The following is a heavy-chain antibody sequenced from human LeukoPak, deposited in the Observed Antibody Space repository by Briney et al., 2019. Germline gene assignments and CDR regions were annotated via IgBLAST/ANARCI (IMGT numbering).Heavy chain of an antibody. Sequence: ASVKVSCKASGYTFTSYDINWVRQATGQGLEWMGWMNPNSGNTGYAQKFQGRVTMTRNTSISTAYMELSSLRSEDTAVYYCARGRDPLLLWFGELLLSSYYYYGMDVWGQGTTVTVSS. J-gene: IGHJ6*02. CDR1: GYTFTSYD. CDR2: MNPNSGNT. D-gene: IGHD3-10*01. V-gene: IGHV1-8*01. CDR3: ARGRDPLLLWFGELLLSSYYYYGMDV.